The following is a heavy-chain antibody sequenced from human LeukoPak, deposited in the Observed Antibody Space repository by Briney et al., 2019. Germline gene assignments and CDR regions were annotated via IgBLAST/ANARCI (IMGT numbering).Heavy chain of an antibody. CDR1: GYTFTSYG. J-gene: IGHJ4*02. V-gene: IGHV1-18*01. D-gene: IGHD6-13*01. Sequence: ASVKVSCKASGYTFTSYGISWVRQAPGQGLEWMGWISAYNGNTNYAQKLQGRVTMTTDTSTSTAYMELRSLRSDDTAVYYCARDFTPFYSSSWCGGSGLYDYWGQGTLVTVSS. CDR3: ARDFTPFYSSSWCGGSGLYDY. CDR2: ISAYNGNT.